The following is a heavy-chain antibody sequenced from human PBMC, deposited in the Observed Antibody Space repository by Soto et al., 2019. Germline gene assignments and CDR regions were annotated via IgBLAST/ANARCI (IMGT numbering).Heavy chain of an antibody. CDR3: AMVDNGVSPTPQDV. Sequence: QVQLVQSGDEVRKPGSSVKVSCKASGYIFVNYGIAWVRQAPGQGLEWMGWISPYSGNTHYASKVQGRLTMTTDTSPIAAYMDLGSRASDHTAVYYCAMVDNGVSPTPQDVWGQGTTVTVSS. V-gene: IGHV1-18*01. D-gene: IGHD2-8*01. CDR1: GYIFVNYG. CDR2: ISPYSGNT. J-gene: IGHJ6*02.